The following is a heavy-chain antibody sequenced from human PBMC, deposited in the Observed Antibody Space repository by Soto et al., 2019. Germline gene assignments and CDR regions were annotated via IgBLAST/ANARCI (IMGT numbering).Heavy chain of an antibody. Sequence: QVQLQESGPGLVKPSQTLSLTCTVSGGSISSGDYYWSWIRQPPGKGLEWIGYIYYSGGTYYNPSLKSRITISVDTSKNQFSLKLSSVTAADTAVYYCARGITIFGVVIIDWGQGTLVTVSS. CDR1: GGSISSGDYY. CDR2: IYYSGGT. J-gene: IGHJ4*02. D-gene: IGHD3-3*01. CDR3: ARGITIFGVVIID. V-gene: IGHV4-30-4*01.